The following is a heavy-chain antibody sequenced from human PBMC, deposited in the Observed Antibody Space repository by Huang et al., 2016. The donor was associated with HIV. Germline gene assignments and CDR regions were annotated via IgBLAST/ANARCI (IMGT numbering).Heavy chain of an antibody. CDR3: TRDSVYPNYYDGSGFYFDY. J-gene: IGHJ4*02. V-gene: IGHV3-49*05. CDR2: IRSKDDSETT. Sequence: EVQFVESGGGLVKQGRSLRLSCTASGFTFGNYGMSWFRQVPGKGVEWVGFIRSKDDSETTEYAASVKGRFTISRDDSKSIAYLQMNSLKPEDTAVYYCTRDSVYPNYYDGSGFYFDYWGQGTLVTVSS. D-gene: IGHD3-22*01. CDR1: GFTFGNYG.